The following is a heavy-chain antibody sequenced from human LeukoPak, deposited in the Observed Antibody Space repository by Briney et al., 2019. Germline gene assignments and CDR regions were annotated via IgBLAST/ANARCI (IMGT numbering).Heavy chain of an antibody. Sequence: GASLKISCKGSGYSFTSYWIGWVRQIPGKSLEWMGIFYPGDSDTRYSPSFQGQVSISADKSISTAYLQWSSLKASDTAIYYCARRGFCSGGTCHSAPFDDWGQGTLVTVSS. CDR1: GYSFTSYW. D-gene: IGHD2-15*01. CDR2: FYPGDSDT. J-gene: IGHJ4*02. CDR3: ARRGFCSGGTCHSAPFDD. V-gene: IGHV5-51*01.